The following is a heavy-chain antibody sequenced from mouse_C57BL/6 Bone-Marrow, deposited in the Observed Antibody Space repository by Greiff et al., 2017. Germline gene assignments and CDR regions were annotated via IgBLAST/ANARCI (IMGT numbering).Heavy chain of an antibody. Sequence: VQLKESGGDLVKPGGSLKLSCAASGFTFSSYGMSWVRQTPDKRLEWVATISSGGSYTYYPDSVKGRFTISRDNAKNTLYLQMSSLKSEDTAMYYCAIWLRHYYYAMDYWGQGTSVTVSS. J-gene: IGHJ4*01. D-gene: IGHD2-2*01. V-gene: IGHV5-6*01. CDR3: AIWLRHYYYAMDY. CDR2: ISSGGSYT. CDR1: GFTFSSYG.